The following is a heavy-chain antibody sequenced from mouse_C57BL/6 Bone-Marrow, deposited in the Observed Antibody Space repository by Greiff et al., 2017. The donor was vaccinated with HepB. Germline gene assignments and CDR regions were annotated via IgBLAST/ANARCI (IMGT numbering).Heavy chain of an antibody. CDR2: MSSISST. J-gene: IGHJ2*01. Sequence: EVKVVESGGGLVKPGGSLKLSCAASGFTFSNFGMSWVRQTPEKRLEWVASMSSISSTYYPDSVKGRFTVSRDNARNILYLQMSRLRSEDTAMYYCARSHGGNYVGYFDYWGQGTALTVSS. D-gene: IGHD2-1*01. CDR1: GFTFSNFG. V-gene: IGHV5-6-5*01. CDR3: ARSHGGNYVGYFDY.